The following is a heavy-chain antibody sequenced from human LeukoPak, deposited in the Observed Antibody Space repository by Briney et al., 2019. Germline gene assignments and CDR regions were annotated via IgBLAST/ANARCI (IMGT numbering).Heavy chain of an antibody. CDR3: VRGDTYDYYYYYGMDV. CDR2: INNDGSST. Sequence: GRSLRLSCAASGFTFSSYGMHWVRQTPGKGLVWVSRINNDGSSTRNADAVKGRFTISRDNAKNTLYLQMNSLRPEDTAVYYCVRGDTYDYYYYYGMDVWGQGTTVTVSS. D-gene: IGHD5-18*01. V-gene: IGHV3-74*01. CDR1: GFTFSSYG. J-gene: IGHJ6*02.